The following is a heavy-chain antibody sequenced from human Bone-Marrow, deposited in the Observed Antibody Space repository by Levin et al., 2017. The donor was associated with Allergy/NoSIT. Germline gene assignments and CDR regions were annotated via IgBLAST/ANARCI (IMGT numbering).Heavy chain of an antibody. J-gene: IGHJ5*02. CDR1: GGSISSSSYY. CDR2: IYYSGST. CDR3: ARAYYYGWGGNNWFDP. V-gene: IGHV4-39*01. Sequence: SETLSLTCTVSGGSISSSSYYWGWIRQPPGKGLEWIGSIYYSGSTYYNPSLKSRVTISVDTSKNQFSLKLSSVTAADTAVYYCARAYYYGWGGNNWFDPWGQGTLVTVSS. D-gene: IGHD3-10*01.